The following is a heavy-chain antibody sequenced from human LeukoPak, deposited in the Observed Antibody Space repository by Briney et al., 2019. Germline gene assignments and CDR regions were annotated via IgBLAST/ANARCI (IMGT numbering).Heavy chain of an antibody. V-gene: IGHV3-48*02. CDR2: ISSSGGAQ. J-gene: IGHJ3*02. D-gene: IGHD3-3*01. CDR3: ARETMYAFDI. CDR1: GFTFSGYS. Sequence: PGGSLRLSCAASGFTFSGYSMNWVRQAPGKGLEWVSYISSSGGAQYYADSVKGRFTISRDNARKSLHLQMNSLRDEDTAVYYCARETMYAFDIWGQGTIVTVSS.